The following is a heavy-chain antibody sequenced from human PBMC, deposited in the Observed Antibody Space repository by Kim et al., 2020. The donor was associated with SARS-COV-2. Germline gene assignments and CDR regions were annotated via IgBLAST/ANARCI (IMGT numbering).Heavy chain of an antibody. Sequence: TRYRPSFQGQAPISADKSISTAYLQWSSLKASDTAMYYCARLPRGGTFDYWGQGTLVTVSS. V-gene: IGHV5-51*01. D-gene: IGHD1-26*01. CDR2: T. CDR3: ARLPRGGTFDY. J-gene: IGHJ4*02.